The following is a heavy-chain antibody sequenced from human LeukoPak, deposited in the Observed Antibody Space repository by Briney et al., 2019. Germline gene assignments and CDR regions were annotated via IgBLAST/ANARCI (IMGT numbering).Heavy chain of an antibody. Sequence: GRSLRLSCAASRFTFDDYAMHWVRQAPGKGLEWVSGISWNSGSIGYADSVKGRFTISRDNAKNSLYLQMNSLRAEDTALYYCAKDKHRLVGATTGFDYWGQGTLVTVSS. V-gene: IGHV3-9*01. J-gene: IGHJ4*02. D-gene: IGHD1-26*01. CDR2: ISWNSGSI. CDR3: AKDKHRLVGATTGFDY. CDR1: RFTFDDYA.